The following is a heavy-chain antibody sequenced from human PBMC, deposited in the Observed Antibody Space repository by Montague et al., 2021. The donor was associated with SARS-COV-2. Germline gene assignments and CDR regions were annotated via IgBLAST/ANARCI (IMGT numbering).Heavy chain of an antibody. CDR3: AVNSNCYYYYGMDV. D-gene: IGHD4-11*01. J-gene: IGHJ6*02. CDR1: GYSISSGYY. Sequence: SETLSLTCTVSGYSISSGYYWGWIRQPPGKGLEWIGSIYHSGSTYYNPSLKSRVTISVDTSKNQFSLKLSSVTAADTAVHYCAVNSNCYYYYGMDVWGQGTTVTVSS. V-gene: IGHV4-38-2*02. CDR2: IYHSGST.